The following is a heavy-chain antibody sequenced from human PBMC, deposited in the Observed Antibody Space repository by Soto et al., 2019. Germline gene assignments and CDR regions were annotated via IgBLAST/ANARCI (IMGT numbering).Heavy chain of an antibody. D-gene: IGHD5-12*01. V-gene: IGHV1-58*01. J-gene: IGHJ6*02. Sequence: EASVKVSCKASGFTFTSSAVQWVRQARGQRLEWIGWIVVGSGNTNYAQKFQERVTITRDMSTSTAYMELSSLRSEDTAVYYCAAGRDGYNYYYYYGMDVWGQGTTVTVSS. CDR1: GFTFTSSA. CDR2: IVVGSGNT. CDR3: AAGRDGYNYYYYYGMDV.